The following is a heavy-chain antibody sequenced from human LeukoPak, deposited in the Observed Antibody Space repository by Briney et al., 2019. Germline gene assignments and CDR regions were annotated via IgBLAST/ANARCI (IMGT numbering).Heavy chain of an antibody. CDR3: ARGRRELRPSPFDY. D-gene: IGHD1-7*01. V-gene: IGHV4-34*01. J-gene: IGHJ4*02. CDR1: GGSLSGYY. Sequence: SETLSLTCAVYGGSLSGYYWSWIRQPPGKGLEWIGEINHSGSTNYNPSLKSRVTISVDTSKNQFSLKLSSVTAADTAVYYCARGRRELRPSPFDYWGQGTLVTVSS. CDR2: INHSGST.